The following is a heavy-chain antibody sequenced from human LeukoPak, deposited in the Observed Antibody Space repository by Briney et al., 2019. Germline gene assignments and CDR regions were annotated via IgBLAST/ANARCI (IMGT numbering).Heavy chain of an antibody. CDR2: IIPILGIA. CDR3: ARKPCSSTSCYPHWFDP. D-gene: IGHD2-2*01. CDR1: GGTFSSYA. J-gene: IGHJ5*02. Sequence: GSSVKVSCKASGGTFSSYAISWVRRARGQGLEWMGRIIPILGIANYAQKFQGRVTITADKSTSTAYMELSSLRSEDTAVYYCARKPCSSTSCYPHWFDPWGQGTLVTVSS. V-gene: IGHV1-69*04.